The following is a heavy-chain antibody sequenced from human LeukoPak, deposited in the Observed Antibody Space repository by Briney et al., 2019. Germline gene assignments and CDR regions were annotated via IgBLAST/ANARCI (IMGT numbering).Heavy chain of an antibody. Sequence: GGSLRLSCAASGFTFSNNWMSWVRQAPGKGLEWVANIKQDGSEKYYVDSVKGRFTISRDNAKNSLFLQMNSLRAEDTAVYYCARSSMAVAGTLDYWGQGTLVTVSS. V-gene: IGHV3-7*01. CDR1: GFTFSNNW. D-gene: IGHD6-19*01. J-gene: IGHJ4*02. CDR2: IKQDGSEK. CDR3: ARSSMAVAGTLDY.